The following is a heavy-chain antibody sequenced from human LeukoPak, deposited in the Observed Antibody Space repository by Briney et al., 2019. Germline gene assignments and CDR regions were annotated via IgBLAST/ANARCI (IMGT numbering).Heavy chain of an antibody. CDR3: ARVVRIVPRPQRYPMDV. J-gene: IGHJ6*02. Sequence: GGSLRLSCAASGFSFSSYAIHWVRQAPGKGLEWVSLTSFDGSNTYYADSVKGRFTISRDNSKNTLYLQMNSLRPEDTAVYFCARVVRIVPRPQRYPMDVWGLGTTVTVSS. CDR2: TSFDGSNT. V-gene: IGHV3-30-3*01. D-gene: IGHD6-6*01. CDR1: GFSFSSYA.